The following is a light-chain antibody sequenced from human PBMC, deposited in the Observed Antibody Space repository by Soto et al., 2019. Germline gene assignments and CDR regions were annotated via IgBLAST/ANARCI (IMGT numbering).Light chain of an antibody. CDR3: QQYGNSPRYS. V-gene: IGKV3-20*01. Sequence: EIVLTQSPGTLSLSLGERATLSCRASQSVSSNYLAWYQQKPGQAPRLLIYATSSRATGIPDRFSGSGSGTDFTLPISRLEPEDFAVYYCQQYGNSPRYSFGQGTKLEIK. J-gene: IGKJ2*03. CDR1: QSVSSNY. CDR2: ATS.